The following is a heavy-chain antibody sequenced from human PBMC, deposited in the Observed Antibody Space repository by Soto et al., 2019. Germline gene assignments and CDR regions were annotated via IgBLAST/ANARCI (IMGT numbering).Heavy chain of an antibody. J-gene: IGHJ6*02. V-gene: IGHV3-48*02. CDR2: ISSSSSTI. D-gene: IGHD3-10*01. Sequence: EVQLVESGGGLVQPGGSLRLSCAASGFTFSSYSMNWVHQAPGKGLEWVSYISSSSSTIYYADSVKGRFTISRDNAKNSLYLQMNSLRDDDTAVYYCARDSARYGMDVWGQGTTVTVSS. CDR3: ARDSARYGMDV. CDR1: GFTFSSYS.